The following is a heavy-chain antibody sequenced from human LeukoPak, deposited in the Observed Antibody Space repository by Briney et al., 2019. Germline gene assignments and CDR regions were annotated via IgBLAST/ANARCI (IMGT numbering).Heavy chain of an antibody. J-gene: IGHJ6*03. D-gene: IGHD5-12*01. V-gene: IGHV4-59*01. CDR1: GGSISSYY. CDR3: ARDAYSGYGPPDYYMDV. CDR2: IYYSGRT. Sequence: SETLSLTCSVSGGSISSYYWSWIRQPPGKGLEWIGYIYYSGRTSYNPSLKSRVTISVDTSKNQFSLKLSSVTAADTAVYYCARDAYSGYGPPDYYMDVWGKGTTVTISS.